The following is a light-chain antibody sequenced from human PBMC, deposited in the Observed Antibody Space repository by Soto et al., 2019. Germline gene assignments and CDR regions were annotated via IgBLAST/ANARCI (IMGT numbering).Light chain of an antibody. Sequence: EIVLTQSPGTLSLSPGERATLSCRASQSVSSTYLAWDQQKPGQAPRLLIYGASSRATGIPDRFSGSASGTDFTLTINRLEPEDFAIYYCQQYGDSRTFGQGTKLEIK. V-gene: IGKV3-20*01. CDR2: GAS. CDR1: QSVSSTY. CDR3: QQYGDSRT. J-gene: IGKJ2*01.